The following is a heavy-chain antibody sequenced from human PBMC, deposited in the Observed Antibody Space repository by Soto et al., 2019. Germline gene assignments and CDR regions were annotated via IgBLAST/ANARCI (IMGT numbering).Heavy chain of an antibody. V-gene: IGHV4-59*01. Sequence: QVQLQESGPGLVKPSETLSLNCTVSGGSIGTYYWSWIRQPPGKRLEWIAYIHYGGSTNYNPSLKSRVTLSLDTSKHQFSLKLNSVTAADTAVYYCARGPCRSATCYRGWFDPWGQGVLVTVSP. CDR3: ARGPCRSATCYRGWFDP. CDR1: GGSIGTYY. J-gene: IGHJ5*02. CDR2: IHYGGST. D-gene: IGHD2-2*01.